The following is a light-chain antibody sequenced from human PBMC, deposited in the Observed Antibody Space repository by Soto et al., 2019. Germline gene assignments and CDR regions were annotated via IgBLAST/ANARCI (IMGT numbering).Light chain of an antibody. CDR3: RSHAGSNTLI. V-gene: IGLV2-23*02. Sequence: QSVLTQPASVSGSPGQSITISYTGASDNIGSYNLVSWYQQHPGNDPKLILYEVDKRPSGVSYRFSASKSGNTAFLTISRLQADDEALYHCRSHAGSNTLIFGGGTKVTVL. J-gene: IGLJ2*01. CDR2: EVD. CDR1: SDNIGSYNL.